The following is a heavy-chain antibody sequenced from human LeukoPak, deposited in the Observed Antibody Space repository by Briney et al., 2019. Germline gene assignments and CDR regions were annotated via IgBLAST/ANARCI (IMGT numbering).Heavy chain of an antibody. CDR1: GYTFTSYY. Sequence: GASVTVSCTTSGYTFTSYYMHWVRQAPGQGLEWMGIINPSGGSTSYAQKFQGRVTMTRDTSTSTVYMELSSLRSDDTAVYYCARDPRYDSSGYYGDAFDVWGQGTMVTVSS. D-gene: IGHD3-22*01. J-gene: IGHJ3*01. CDR2: INPSGGST. V-gene: IGHV1-46*01. CDR3: ARDPRYDSSGYYGDAFDV.